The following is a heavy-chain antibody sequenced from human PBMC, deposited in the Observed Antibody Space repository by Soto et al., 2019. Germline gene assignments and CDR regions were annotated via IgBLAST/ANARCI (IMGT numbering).Heavy chain of an antibody. V-gene: IGHV7-4-1*01. Sequence: GASVKVSCKDSGYTFTSYAMNWVRQAPGQGLEWMGWINTNTGNPTYAQGFTGRFVFSLDTSVSTAYLQICSLKAEDTAVYYCAREGSLTYYYYGMDVWGQGTTVTVSS. J-gene: IGHJ6*02. CDR3: AREGSLTYYYYGMDV. D-gene: IGHD2-15*01. CDR1: GYTFTSYA. CDR2: INTNTGNP.